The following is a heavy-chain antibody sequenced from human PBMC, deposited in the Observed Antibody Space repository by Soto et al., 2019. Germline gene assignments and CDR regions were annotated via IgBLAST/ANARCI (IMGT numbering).Heavy chain of an antibody. CDR3: AKNGQPPYYYYGMDV. CDR2: ISGYNGDT. J-gene: IGHJ6*02. D-gene: IGHD2-8*01. Sequence: ASVKVSCKASGYTFTRYGISWVRQAHGQGLEWMGWISGYNGDTKYAQKFQGRVTMTVDTSTTTAYMELRSLTSDDRAVYYCAKNGQPPYYYYGMDVWGQGTTVTVSS. CDR1: GYTFTRYG. V-gene: IGHV1-18*01.